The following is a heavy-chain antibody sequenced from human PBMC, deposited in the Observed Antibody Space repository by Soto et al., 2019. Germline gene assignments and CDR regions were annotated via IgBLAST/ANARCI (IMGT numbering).Heavy chain of an antibody. CDR1: GFTFSSYG. V-gene: IGHV3-30*18. CDR3: AKVDYSGSYFDC. CDR2: ISYDGSNK. J-gene: IGHJ4*02. D-gene: IGHD1-26*01. Sequence: QVQLVESGGGVVQPGRSLRLSCAASGFTFSSYGMHWVRQAPGKGLEWVAVISYDGSNKYYADSVKGRFTISRDNSKNTLYLQMNSLRAEDTAVYYCAKVDYSGSYFDCWGQGTLVTVSS.